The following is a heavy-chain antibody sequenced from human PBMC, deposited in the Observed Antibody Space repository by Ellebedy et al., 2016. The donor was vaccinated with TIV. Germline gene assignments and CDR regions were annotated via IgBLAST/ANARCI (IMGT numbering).Heavy chain of an antibody. D-gene: IGHD3-16*01. V-gene: IGHV3-15*07. CDR3: STVPYYDDVWGSQL. CDR2: IKSKTDGRTA. J-gene: IGHJ4*02. CDR1: GFTFSWVW. Sequence: GESLKISXAGSGFTFSWVWMNWVRQAPGKGLEWVGRIKSKTDGRTADYAAPVKGRFTISRDDSKNTMYLQMNSLITEDTAVYYCSTVPYYDDVWGSQLWGQGTLVTVSS.